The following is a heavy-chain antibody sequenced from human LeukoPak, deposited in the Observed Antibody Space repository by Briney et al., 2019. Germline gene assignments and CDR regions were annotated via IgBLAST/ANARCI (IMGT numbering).Heavy chain of an antibody. V-gene: IGHV3-53*01. CDR2: IYSGGST. D-gene: IGHD1-14*01. CDR1: EFTFTTYS. Sequence: PGGSLRLSCAASEFTFTTYSMAWVRQAPGKGLEWVSVIYSGGSTYYADSVKGRFTISRDNSKNTLYLQMNSLRAEDTAVYYCARDSPVSNAFDIWGQGTMVTVSS. J-gene: IGHJ3*02. CDR3: ARDSPVSNAFDI.